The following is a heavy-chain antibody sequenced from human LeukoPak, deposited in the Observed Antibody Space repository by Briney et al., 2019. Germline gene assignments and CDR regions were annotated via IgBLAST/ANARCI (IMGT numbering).Heavy chain of an antibody. CDR3: ARGLDIVVVVAATTQKYYYGMDV. D-gene: IGHD2-15*01. J-gene: IGHJ6*02. CDR2: IYYSGST. CDR1: GGSISSGGYS. Sequence: SQTLSLTCTVSGGSISSGGYSWSWIRQHPGKGLEWIGYIYYSGSTYYNPSLKSRVTISVDTSKNQFSLKLSSVTAADTAVYYCARGLDIVVVVAATTQKYYYGMDVWGQGTTVTVSS. V-gene: IGHV4-31*03.